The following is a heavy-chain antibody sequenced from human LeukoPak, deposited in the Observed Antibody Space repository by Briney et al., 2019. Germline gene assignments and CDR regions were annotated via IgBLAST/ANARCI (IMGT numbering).Heavy chain of an antibody. J-gene: IGHJ4*02. CDR3: ARGENTYIDY. V-gene: IGHV3-74*01. D-gene: IGHD3-16*01. CDR1: GFTFSIYW. CDR2: ISSEGSST. Sequence: GGSLRLSCAASGFTFSIYWMHWVRQAPGKGLVWVSRISSEGSSTTYADSVKGRFAISRDNAKDTLYLQMNSLRAEDTAVYYCARGENTYIDYWGQGTLVTVSS.